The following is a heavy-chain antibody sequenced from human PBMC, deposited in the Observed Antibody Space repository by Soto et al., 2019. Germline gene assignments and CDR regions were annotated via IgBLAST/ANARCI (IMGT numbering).Heavy chain of an antibody. CDR2: ISSSGGST. D-gene: IGHD7-27*01. V-gene: IGHV3-23*01. CDR3: AKGWGDY. CDR1: GFTFSSYT. J-gene: IGHJ4*02. Sequence: EVQLLASGGGLVQPGGSLRLSCAASGFTFSSYTMSWVRQGPGKGLALVSGISSSGGSTVYGDSVKGRFTISRDNFKNTLYLPMNSLRAEDTAVYYCAKGWGDYWGQGTPVTVSS.